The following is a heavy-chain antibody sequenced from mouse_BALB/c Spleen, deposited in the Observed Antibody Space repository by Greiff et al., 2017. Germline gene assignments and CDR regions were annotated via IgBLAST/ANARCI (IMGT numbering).Heavy chain of an antibody. J-gene: IGHJ4*01. Sequence: EVNVVESGGGLVKPGGSLKLSCAASGFTFSSYAMSWVRQTPEKRLEWVASISSGGSTYYPDSVKGRFTISRDNARNILYLQMSSLRSEDTAMYYCARKPYYAMDYWGQGTSVTVSS. CDR2: ISSGGST. V-gene: IGHV5-6-5*01. CDR1: GFTFSSYA. CDR3: ARKPYYAMDY.